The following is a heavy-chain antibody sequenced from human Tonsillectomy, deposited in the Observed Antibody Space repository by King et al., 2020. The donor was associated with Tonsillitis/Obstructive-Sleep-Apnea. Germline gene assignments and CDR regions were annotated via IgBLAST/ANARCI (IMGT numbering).Heavy chain of an antibody. V-gene: IGHV4-34*01. Sequence: VQLQQWGAGLLKPSGTLSLTSAVYGGSFSGYYWSWIRQPPGKGLEWIGEINHSGSTNYNPSLKSRVTISVDTSKNQFSLDLSSVTAADTAVYYCARDYTSSPYYYYYMDVWGKGTTVTVSS. CDR1: GGSFSGYY. CDR2: INHSGST. CDR3: ARDYTSSPYYYYYMDV. J-gene: IGHJ6*03. D-gene: IGHD6-6*01.